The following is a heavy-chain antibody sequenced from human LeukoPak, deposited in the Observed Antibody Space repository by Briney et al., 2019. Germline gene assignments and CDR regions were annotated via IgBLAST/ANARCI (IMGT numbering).Heavy chain of an antibody. CDR2: IYPGDSDT. CDR3: ARTYYYDSGTYRYFDY. D-gene: IGHD3-10*01. J-gene: IGHJ4*03. Sequence: GESLKISCKGSGYSFTSYWIGWVRQMPGKGLEWMGIIYPGDSDTRYSPSFQGQVTFSADKSISTAYLQWSSLKASDTAMYYCARTYYYDSGTYRYFDYSGQGTLVNVSS. V-gene: IGHV5-51*01. CDR1: GYSFTSYW.